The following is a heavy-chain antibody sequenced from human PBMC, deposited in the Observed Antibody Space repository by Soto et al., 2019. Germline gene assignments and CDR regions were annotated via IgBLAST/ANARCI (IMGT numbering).Heavy chain of an antibody. CDR3: ARVYRITMVRGELSEY. D-gene: IGHD3-10*01. Sequence: QVQLVQSGAEVKKPGASVKVSCKASGYTFTSYGISWVRQAPGQGLEWMGWISAYNGNTNYAQKLQGRVTMTTDTSTSTAYMERRSLRSEDTAVYYCARVYRITMVRGELSEYWGQGTLVTVSS. CDR1: GYTFTSYG. V-gene: IGHV1-18*01. J-gene: IGHJ4*02. CDR2: ISAYNGNT.